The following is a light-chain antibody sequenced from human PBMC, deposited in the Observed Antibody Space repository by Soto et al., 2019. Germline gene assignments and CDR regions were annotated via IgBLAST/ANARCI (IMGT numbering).Light chain of an antibody. J-gene: IGKJ1*01. Sequence: EIVLTQAPGTLSLSPGERATLSCRASQSVSSSYLAWYQQKTGQAPRIVIYGESSRATGIPDRLSGSGSGTGLNLTISRLEPEDFAVYYCQKYGSSPWTFGQGTKVDIK. CDR1: QSVSSSY. CDR3: QKYGSSPWT. V-gene: IGKV3-20*01. CDR2: GES.